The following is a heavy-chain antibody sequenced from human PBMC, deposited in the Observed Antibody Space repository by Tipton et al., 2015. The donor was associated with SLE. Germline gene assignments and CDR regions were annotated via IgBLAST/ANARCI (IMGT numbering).Heavy chain of an antibody. Sequence: TLSLTCNVSGQSIRSSYWSWIRQPPGKGLEWIGYIYSSESTNSNPSLKSRVTISVDTSKNQFSLKLNSVTAADTAVYYCARGLVESKAYFDYWGQGTLVTVSS. D-gene: IGHD6-6*01. CDR2: IYSSEST. CDR3: ARGLVESKAYFDY. V-gene: IGHV4-4*08. CDR1: GQSIRSSY. J-gene: IGHJ4*02.